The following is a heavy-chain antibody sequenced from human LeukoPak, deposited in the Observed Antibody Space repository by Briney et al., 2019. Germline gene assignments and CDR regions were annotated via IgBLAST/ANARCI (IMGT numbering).Heavy chain of an antibody. Sequence: GGSLRLSCEASGFTFHTYNMFWVRQAPGKGLEWVANVVQDGSDKYYVDSVKGRFTISRDNAKNSLYLQMNSLRAEDTAVYYCARNNYYARDSWGQGTLVTVSS. J-gene: IGHJ5*01. CDR2: VVQDGSDK. CDR3: ARNNYYARDS. CDR1: GFTFHTYN. D-gene: IGHD1-26*01. V-gene: IGHV3-7*01.